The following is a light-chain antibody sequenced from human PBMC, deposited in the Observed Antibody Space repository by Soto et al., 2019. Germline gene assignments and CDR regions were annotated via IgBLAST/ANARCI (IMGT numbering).Light chain of an antibody. V-gene: IGKV2-28*01. CDR1: QSLLHSNGYNY. CDR3: MQALPTPRT. Sequence: DIVMTQSPIYLPVTPGEPASISCRSSQSLLHSNGYNYLDWYLQKPGQSPQLLIYLGSNRASGVSDRFSGSGSGTDFTLKISRVEAEDVRVYYCMQALPTPRTVGQGTKVVIK. CDR2: LGS. J-gene: IGKJ1*01.